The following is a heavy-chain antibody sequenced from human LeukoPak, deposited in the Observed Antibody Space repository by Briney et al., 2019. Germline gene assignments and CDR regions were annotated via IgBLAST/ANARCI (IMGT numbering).Heavy chain of an antibody. V-gene: IGHV1-24*01. CDR1: GYTLTELS. Sequence: GASVKVSCKVSGYTLTELSMHWVRQAPGKGLEWMGGFDPEDGETIYAQKFQGRVTMTEDTSTDTAYMELSSLRSGDTAVYYCATTPPVADYYYMDVWGKGTTVTVSS. CDR3: ATTPPVADYYYMDV. D-gene: IGHD4-23*01. CDR2: FDPEDGET. J-gene: IGHJ6*03.